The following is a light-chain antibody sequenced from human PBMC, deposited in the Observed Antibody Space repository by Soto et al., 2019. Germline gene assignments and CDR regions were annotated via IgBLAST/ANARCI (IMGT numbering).Light chain of an antibody. CDR2: GAS. Sequence: DIVLTPSRGTLSMSPWERATLSCLASQSVSSSYLAWYQQKPGQAPRLLIYGASSRATGIPDRFSGSGSGTDFTLTISRLEPEDFAVYYCQQYGSSLLTFGGGTKVDIK. J-gene: IGKJ4*01. CDR1: QSVSSSY. CDR3: QQYGSSLLT. V-gene: IGKV3-20*01.